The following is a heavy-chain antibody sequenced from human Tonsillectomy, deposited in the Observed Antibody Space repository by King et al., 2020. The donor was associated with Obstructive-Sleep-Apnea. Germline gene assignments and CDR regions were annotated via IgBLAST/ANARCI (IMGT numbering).Heavy chain of an antibody. CDR3: AKDIAVAGMVAFDI. CDR1: GFTFDDYA. Sequence: QLVQSGGGLVQPARSLRLSCAASGFTFDDYAMHWVRQAPGKGLERVSGINWNSGIIVYADSVKGRFTISRDNAKNSLYLQMNSLRAEDTAFYYCAKDIAVAGMVAFDIWGRGTMVTVSS. D-gene: IGHD6-19*01. J-gene: IGHJ3*02. CDR2: INWNSGII. V-gene: IGHV3-9*01.